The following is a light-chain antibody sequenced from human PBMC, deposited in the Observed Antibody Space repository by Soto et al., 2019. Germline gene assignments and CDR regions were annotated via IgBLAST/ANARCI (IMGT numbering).Light chain of an antibody. CDR2: GAS. CDR1: QSVSSSY. J-gene: IGKJ4*01. Sequence: EIVLTQSPGTLSLSPGERATLSCRASQSVSSSYLAWYQQKPGQAPRLLIYGASSRPTGIPERFSGSGSGTDFTLTISRLEPEDFAVYYCQQYGSSPPLTFGGGTKVEIK. V-gene: IGKV3-20*01. CDR3: QQYGSSPPLT.